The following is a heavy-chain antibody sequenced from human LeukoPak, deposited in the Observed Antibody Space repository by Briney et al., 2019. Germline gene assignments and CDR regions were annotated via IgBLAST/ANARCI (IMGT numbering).Heavy chain of an antibody. D-gene: IGHD3-10*01. J-gene: IGHJ6*02. CDR2: IYYSGST. CDR1: GGSISSGGYY. CDR3: ARVQGSQGEYYYYYYGMDV. Sequence: TASQTLSLTCTVSGGSISSGGYYWSWIRQHPGKGLEWIGYIYYSGSTYYNPSLKSRVTISVDTSKNQFSLKLSSVTAADTAVYYCARVQGSQGEYYYYYYGMDVWGQGTTVTVSS. V-gene: IGHV4-31*03.